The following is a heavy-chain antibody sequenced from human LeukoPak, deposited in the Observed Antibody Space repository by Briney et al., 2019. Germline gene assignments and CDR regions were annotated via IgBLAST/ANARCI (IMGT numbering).Heavy chain of an antibody. J-gene: IGHJ4*02. Sequence: GGSLRLSCTTSGFTFSAYAMHWVRQAPGEGLEWVAVIWYDGSEKYYTGSVKGRFTISRDNSKHTLYLQMDSLRAEDTAVYYCARDRTRGYTYGYLDNWGQGTQVTVS. CDR3: ARDRTRGYTYGYLDN. CDR2: IWYDGSEK. CDR1: GFTFSAYA. D-gene: IGHD5-18*01. V-gene: IGHV3-33*01.